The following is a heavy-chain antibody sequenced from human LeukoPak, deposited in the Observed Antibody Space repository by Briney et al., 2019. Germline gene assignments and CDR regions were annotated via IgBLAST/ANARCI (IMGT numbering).Heavy chain of an antibody. CDR2: TSPDGNEK. J-gene: IGHJ5*01. Sequence: GSSLRLSCAASGFTFSRYAMHWVRQATGKGLEWVAVTSPDGNEKYYADSVKGRFTISRDNSKNTVFLQMNSLSTEDTAVYSCFTGSAYYYDSWGQGTLVTVSS. CDR1: GFTFSRYA. V-gene: IGHV3-30*01. CDR3: FTGSAYYYDS. D-gene: IGHD3-22*01.